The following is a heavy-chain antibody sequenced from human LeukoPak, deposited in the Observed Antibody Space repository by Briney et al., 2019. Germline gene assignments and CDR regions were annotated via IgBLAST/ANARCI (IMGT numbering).Heavy chain of an antibody. CDR1: GGTFSSYA. Sequence: ASVKVSCRASGGTFSSYAISWVRQAPGQGLEWMGRIIPIFGTANYAQKFQGRVTITTDESTSTAYMEVSSLRIEDTAVYYCASVTVTTWAPDGHMDVWGKGTTVTVSS. V-gene: IGHV1-69*05. CDR2: IIPIFGTA. D-gene: IGHD4-11*01. CDR3: ASVTVTTWAPDGHMDV. J-gene: IGHJ6*03.